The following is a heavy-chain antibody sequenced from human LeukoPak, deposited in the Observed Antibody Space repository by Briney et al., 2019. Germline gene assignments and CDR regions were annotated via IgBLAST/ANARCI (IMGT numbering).Heavy chain of an antibody. Sequence: PSETLSLTCAVYGGSFSGYYWSWLRQPPGKGLEWIGEINHSGSTNYNPSLKSRVTISVDTSKNQFSLKLSSVTAADTAVYYCARAFGVVIRGKNWFDPWGQGTLVTVSS. D-gene: IGHD3-3*01. CDR2: INHSGST. V-gene: IGHV4-34*01. CDR1: GGSFSGYY. J-gene: IGHJ5*02. CDR3: ARAFGVVIRGKNWFDP.